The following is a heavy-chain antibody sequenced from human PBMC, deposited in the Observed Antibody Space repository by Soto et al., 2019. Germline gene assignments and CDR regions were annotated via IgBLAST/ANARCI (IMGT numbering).Heavy chain of an antibody. CDR1: GYTFTGYY. CDR3: ARDRRYQLLIKGPSGY. CDR2: INPNSGGT. V-gene: IGHV1-2*02. Sequence: GASVKVSCKASGYTFTGYYMHWVRQAPGQGLEWMGWINPNSGGTNYAQKFQGRVTMTRDTSISTAYMELSRLRSDDTAVYYCARDRRYQLLIKGPSGYWGQGTLVTVSS. D-gene: IGHD2-2*01. J-gene: IGHJ4*02.